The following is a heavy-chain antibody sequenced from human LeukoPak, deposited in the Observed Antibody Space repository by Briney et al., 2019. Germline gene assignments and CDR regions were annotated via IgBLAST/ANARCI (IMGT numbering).Heavy chain of an antibody. D-gene: IGHD1-1*01. CDR3: ARGTGRIYYYYYMDV. CDR2: ISAYNGNT. J-gene: IGHJ6*03. Sequence: ASVKVSCKASRYTFTSYGISWVRQAPGQGLEWMGWISAYNGNTTYSQNLQCIVTMTTDTSTRPAYMELRRLRSDDTAVYYCARGTGRIYYYYYMDVWGKGTTVTVSS. V-gene: IGHV1-18*01. CDR1: RYTFTSYG.